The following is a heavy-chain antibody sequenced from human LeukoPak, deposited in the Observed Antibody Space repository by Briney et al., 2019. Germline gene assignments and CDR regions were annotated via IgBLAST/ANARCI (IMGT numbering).Heavy chain of an antibody. CDR3: ARGSCRSTSCAFDY. CDR1: GFTFSGYS. D-gene: IGHD2-2*01. Sequence: GGSLRLSCAASGFTFSGYSMNWVRKAPGKGLEWVSYISSTSNSMYYAASVKGRFTISRDNAKNSLYLQMNSLRAEDTAVYYCARGSCRSTSCAFDYWGQGTLVTVSS. V-gene: IGHV3-48*01. J-gene: IGHJ4*02. CDR2: ISSTSNSM.